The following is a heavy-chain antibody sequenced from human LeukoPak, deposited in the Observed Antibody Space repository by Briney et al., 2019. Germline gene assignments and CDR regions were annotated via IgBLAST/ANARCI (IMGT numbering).Heavy chain of an antibody. CDR3: ARALYTSSISGFDP. CDR1: GSTFSSYG. D-gene: IGHD6-13*01. Sequence: PGGSLRLSCAASGSTFSSYGMHWVRQAPGKGLEWVAVIWYDGSNKYYVDSVKGRFTISRDNSKNSLYLQMNSLRAEDTAVYYCARALYTSSISGFDPWGQGTLVTVSS. CDR2: IWYDGSNK. V-gene: IGHV3-33*03. J-gene: IGHJ5*02.